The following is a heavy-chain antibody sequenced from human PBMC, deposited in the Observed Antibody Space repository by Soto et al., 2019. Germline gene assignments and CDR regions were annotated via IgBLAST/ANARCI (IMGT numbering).Heavy chain of an antibody. CDR3: ASSLRWIPVWYLDY. Sequence: SVKASSKAACGPFSTTAYSWGRQAPGQGLEWMGGIIPIFGTANYAQKFQGRVTITADESTSTAYMELSSLRSEDTAVYYCASSLRWIPVWYLDYWGQGTLVTGSS. D-gene: IGHD5-12*01. V-gene: IGHV1-69*01. CDR2: IIPIFGTA. CDR1: CGPFSTTA. J-gene: IGHJ4*02.